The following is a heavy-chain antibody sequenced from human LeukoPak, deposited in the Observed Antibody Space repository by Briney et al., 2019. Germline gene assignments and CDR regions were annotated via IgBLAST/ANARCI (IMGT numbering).Heavy chain of an antibody. CDR2: ISSSSSYI. Sequence: GGSLRLSCAASGFTFSSYRMNWVRQAPGKGLEWVSSISSSSSYIYYADSVKGRFTISRDNAKNSLYPQMNSLRAEDTAVYYCARDPTQDYGDDYEECYWGQGTLVTVSS. V-gene: IGHV3-21*04. D-gene: IGHD4-17*01. CDR3: ARDPTQDYGDDYEECY. CDR1: GFTFSSYR. J-gene: IGHJ4*02.